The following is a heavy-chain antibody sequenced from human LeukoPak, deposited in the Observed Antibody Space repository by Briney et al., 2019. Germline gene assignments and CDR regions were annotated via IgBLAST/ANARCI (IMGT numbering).Heavy chain of an antibody. J-gene: IGHJ4*02. D-gene: IGHD2-21*02. CDR3: ARSPRRVTATIYFDY. CDR1: GFFVSSGYY. Sequence: SETLSLTCTVSGFFVSSGYYWGWIRQPPGQGLAWIGSIYHRGTTYYNPSLKSRVSMSVDTSKNQFSLKLTSVTAADTAVYYCARSPRRVTATIYFDYWGQGTLVTASS. V-gene: IGHV4-38-2*02. CDR2: IYHRGTT.